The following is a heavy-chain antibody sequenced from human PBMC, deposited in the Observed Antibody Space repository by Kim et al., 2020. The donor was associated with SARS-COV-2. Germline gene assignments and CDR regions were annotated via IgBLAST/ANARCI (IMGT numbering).Heavy chain of an antibody. J-gene: IGHJ4*02. V-gene: IGHV3-48*01. Sequence: YADSVKDRFTISRDNARNSLYLQMESLRAEDTAVYYCARDSRLVVPAVFDFWGQGTLVTVSS. D-gene: IGHD2-2*01. CDR3: ARDSRLVVPAVFDF.